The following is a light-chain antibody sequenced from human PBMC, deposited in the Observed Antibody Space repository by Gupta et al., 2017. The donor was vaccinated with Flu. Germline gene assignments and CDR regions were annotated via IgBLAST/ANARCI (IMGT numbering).Light chain of an antibody. CDR2: KVT. Sequence: SVTISCAGTSSDVGADDFVSWHQQHPGKAPKLMIYKVTNRASGVSDRFSGSRSGNTASLTISGLQAEDEADYYCCAFANSESWVFGGGTKVTVL. CDR3: CAFANSESWV. J-gene: IGLJ3*02. CDR1: SSDVGADDF. V-gene: IGLV2-14*01.